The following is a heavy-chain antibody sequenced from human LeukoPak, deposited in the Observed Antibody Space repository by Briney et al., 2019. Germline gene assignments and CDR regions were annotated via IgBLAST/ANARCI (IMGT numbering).Heavy chain of an antibody. J-gene: IGHJ1*01. CDR2: ISYDGSNK. V-gene: IGHV3-30*18. D-gene: IGHD6-19*01. Sequence: YPGGSLRLSCAASGFTFSNYGMHCVRQAPGKGLEWVAVISYDGSNKYYADSVKGRFTISRDNSKNTLYLQMNSLRAADTAVYYCAKNMGRWLVTQTAEYFQNWGQGSLVTVSS. CDR3: AKNMGRWLVTQTAEYFQN. CDR1: GFTFSNYG.